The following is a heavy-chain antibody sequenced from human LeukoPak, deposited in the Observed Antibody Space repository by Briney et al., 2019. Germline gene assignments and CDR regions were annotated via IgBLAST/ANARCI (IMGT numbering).Heavy chain of an antibody. CDR3: AKGTGGSGYTYAFDY. J-gene: IGHJ4*02. Sequence: GGSLRLSCAAAGFTFRSYGMSWVRQAPGRGLEWVPSISGGGGGTYYADSVKGRFTISRDNSKNTLYLQMNSLRAEDTAVYYCAKGTGGSGYTYAFDYWGQGTLVTVSS. CDR1: GFTFRSYG. CDR2: ISGGGGGT. V-gene: IGHV3-23*01. D-gene: IGHD5-18*01.